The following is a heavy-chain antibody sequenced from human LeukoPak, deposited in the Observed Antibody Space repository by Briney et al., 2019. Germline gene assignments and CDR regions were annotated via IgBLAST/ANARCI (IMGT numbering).Heavy chain of an antibody. CDR2: IRSKAYGGTT. CDR1: GFTFGDYG. D-gene: IGHD4-17*01. J-gene: IGHJ3*02. CDR3: NRRSGTTVGDAFDI. V-gene: IGHV3-49*04. Sequence: GGSLRLSCAASGFTFGDYGMSWVRQAPGKGLEWVGFIRSKAYGGTTDYAASVKGRFTISRDDSKSIAYLQMNSLKTEDTAVYYCNRRSGTTVGDAFDIWGQGTMVTVSS.